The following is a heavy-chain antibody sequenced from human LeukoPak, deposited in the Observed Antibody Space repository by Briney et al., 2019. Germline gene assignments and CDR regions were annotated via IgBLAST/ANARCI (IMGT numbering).Heavy chain of an antibody. V-gene: IGHV3-30-3*01. CDR2: ISYDGSNK. CDR3: AKDSRSSGSYPRVPFDY. D-gene: IGHD1-26*01. J-gene: IGHJ4*02. Sequence: GGSLRLSCAASGFTFSSYAMHWVRQAPGKGLEWVAVISYDGSNKYYADSVKGRFTISRDNSKNTLYLQMNSLRAEDTAVYYCAKDSRSSGSYPRVPFDYWGQGTLVTVSS. CDR1: GFTFSSYA.